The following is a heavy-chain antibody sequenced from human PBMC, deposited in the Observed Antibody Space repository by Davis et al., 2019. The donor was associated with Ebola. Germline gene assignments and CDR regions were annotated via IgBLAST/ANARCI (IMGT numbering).Heavy chain of an antibody. CDR1: GVSISSYH. V-gene: IGHV4-59*01. Sequence: PSETLSLTCTVSGVSISSYHWSWIRQPPGRGLEWIGYIHYSGITNYNPSLKSRVAISVDTSRNQFSLKLSSVTAADTAVYYCAGGVPGGSKYDSWGQGILVTVSS. CDR2: IHYSGIT. D-gene: IGHD5-12*01. CDR3: AGGVPGGSKYDS. J-gene: IGHJ4*02.